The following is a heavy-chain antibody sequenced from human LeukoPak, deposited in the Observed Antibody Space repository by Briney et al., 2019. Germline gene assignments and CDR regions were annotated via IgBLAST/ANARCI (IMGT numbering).Heavy chain of an antibody. CDR2: IKQDGSEK. V-gene: IGHV3-7*04. D-gene: IGHD6-19*01. J-gene: IGHJ4*02. CDR3: ARAWSYSTGWYNY. Sequence: GGSLRLSCAASGFTFSGSAMHWVRQASGKGLEWVANIKQDGSEKYYVDSVKGRFTISRDNAKNSLYLQMNSLRVEDTAVYYCARAWSYSTGWYNYWGQGTLVTVSS. CDR1: GFTFSGSA.